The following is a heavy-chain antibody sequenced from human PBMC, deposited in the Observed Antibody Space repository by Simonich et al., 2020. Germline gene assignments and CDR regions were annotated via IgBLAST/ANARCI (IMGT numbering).Heavy chain of an antibody. V-gene: IGHV4-59*08. D-gene: IGHD5-12*01. CDR2: IYYRGST. J-gene: IGHJ4*02. Sequence: QVQLQESGPGLVKPSETLSLTCIVSGGSISSYYWSWIRQPPGKGLAWIGYIYYRGSTNYNPSLKSRVTISVDTSKNQFSLKLSSVTAADTAVYYCARHDRWLQFYFDYWGQGTLVTVSS. CDR1: GGSISSYY. CDR3: ARHDRWLQFYFDY.